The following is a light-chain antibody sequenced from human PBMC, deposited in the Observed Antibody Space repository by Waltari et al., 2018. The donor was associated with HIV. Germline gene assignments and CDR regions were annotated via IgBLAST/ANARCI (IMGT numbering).Light chain of an antibody. J-gene: IGLJ1*01. Sequence: QSALTQPASVSGSPGQSITISCTGTSSDVGAYKYVSWYQHHPGEAPKLMIYEVSNRPAGVSNRFSGSKSGNTASLTISGLQVADDADYYCSSFTSSSIPYVFGTGTKVTVL. CDR1: SSDVGAYKY. CDR3: SSFTSSSIPYV. CDR2: EVS. V-gene: IGLV2-14*01.